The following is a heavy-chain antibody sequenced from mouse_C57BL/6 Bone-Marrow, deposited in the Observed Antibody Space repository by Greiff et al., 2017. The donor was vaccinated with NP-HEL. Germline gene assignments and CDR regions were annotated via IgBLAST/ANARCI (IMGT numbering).Heavy chain of an antibody. D-gene: IGHD1-1*01. V-gene: IGHV14-3*01. Sequence: EVQLQQSVAELVRPGASVKLSCTASGFNIKNTYMHWVKQRPEQGLEWIGRIDPANGNTKYAPKFQGKATITADTSSNTAYLQLSSLTSEDTAIYDCARSSYYYGSSYRYAMDYWGQGTSVTVSS. CDR2: IDPANGNT. CDR1: GFNIKNTY. J-gene: IGHJ4*01. CDR3: ARSSYYYGSSYRYAMDY.